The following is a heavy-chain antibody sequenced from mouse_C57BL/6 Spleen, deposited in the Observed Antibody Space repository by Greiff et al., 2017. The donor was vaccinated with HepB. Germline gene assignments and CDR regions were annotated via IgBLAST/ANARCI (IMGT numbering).Heavy chain of an antibody. J-gene: IGHJ4*01. V-gene: IGHV1-53*01. CDR1: GYTFTSYW. CDR2: INPSNGGT. D-gene: IGHD1-1*02. CDR3: AIYGLYGEGAMDY. Sequence: QVQLQQSGTELVKPGASVKLSCKASGYTFTSYWMHWVKQRPGQGLEWIGNINPSNGGTNYNEKFKSKATLAVDKSSSTAYMQLSSLTSEDSAVYYCAIYGLYGEGAMDYWGQGTSVTVSS.